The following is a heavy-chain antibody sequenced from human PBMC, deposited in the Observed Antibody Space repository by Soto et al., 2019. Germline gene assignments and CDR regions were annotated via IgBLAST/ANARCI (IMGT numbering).Heavy chain of an antibody. CDR1: GFTFSDHY. V-gene: IGHV3-72*01. J-gene: IGHJ4*02. D-gene: IGHD2-21*02. CDR2: IRNKANRYSR. Sequence: EVQLVESGGGLVQPGGSLRLSCAASGFTFSDHYMDWVRQAPGQGLEWVGRIRNKANRYSREYAASVQGRFTISRDESKDSLYLQMNSLKTEDTAVYYCARAGVTDHRYFEYWGQGTLVTVSS. CDR3: ARAGVTDHRYFEY.